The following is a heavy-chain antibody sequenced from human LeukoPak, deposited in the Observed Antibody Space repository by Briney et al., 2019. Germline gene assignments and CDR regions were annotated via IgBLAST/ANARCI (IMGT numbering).Heavy chain of an antibody. Sequence: GGSLRLSCAASGFIFSSYSMNWVRQAPGKGLEWVSSISSSSSYIYYADSVKGRFTISRDNAKNSLYLQMNSLRAEDTAVYYCARRGDGYNLGPFDYWGQGTLVTVSS. V-gene: IGHV3-21*01. J-gene: IGHJ4*02. CDR2: ISSSSSYI. CDR3: ARRGDGYNLGPFDY. D-gene: IGHD5-24*01. CDR1: GFIFSSYS.